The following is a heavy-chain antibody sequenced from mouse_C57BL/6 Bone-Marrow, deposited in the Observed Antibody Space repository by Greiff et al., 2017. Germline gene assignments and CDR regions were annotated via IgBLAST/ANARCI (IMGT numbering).Heavy chain of an antibody. CDR1: GYTFTDYY. Sequence: VKVVESGAELVRPGASVKLSCKASGYTFTDYYINWVKQRPGQGLEWIARIYPGSGNTYYNEKFKGKATLTAEKSSSTAYMQLSSLTSEDSAVYFCARGRCNYYAMDYWGQGTSVTVSS. V-gene: IGHV1-76*01. J-gene: IGHJ4*01. CDR3: ARGRCNYYAMDY. CDR2: IYPGSGNT. D-gene: IGHD2-1*01.